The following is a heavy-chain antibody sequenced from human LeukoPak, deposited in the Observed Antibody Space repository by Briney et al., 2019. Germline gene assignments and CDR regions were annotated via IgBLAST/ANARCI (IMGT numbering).Heavy chain of an antibody. V-gene: IGHV4-4*07. J-gene: IGHJ4*02. CDR2: SYSGGIT. D-gene: IGHD5-18*01. CDR3: ARGPVNRYSYGYFRGTGYYFDY. CDR1: GGSISSYY. Sequence: PSETLSLTCSISGGSISSYYWYWIRRPAGKGLEWIGRSYSGGITNYNPSLKSRVTISVDTSKNQFSLKLSSVTAADTAVYYCARGPVNRYSYGYFRGTGYYFDYWGQGTLVTVSS.